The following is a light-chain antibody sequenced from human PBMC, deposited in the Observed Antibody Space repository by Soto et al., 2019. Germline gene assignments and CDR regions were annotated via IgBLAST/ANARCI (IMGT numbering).Light chain of an antibody. J-gene: IGKJ4*01. V-gene: IGKV1-5*03. Sequence: DIQMTQSPSTLSASVGDRVTITCRASQSITNWLAWYQQKPGKAPKLLIYKASSLESGVPSRFSGSGSGSEFTLTISSLQSDDFATYYCQQYNSYPLTFGGGTKVEIK. CDR1: QSITNW. CDR3: QQYNSYPLT. CDR2: KAS.